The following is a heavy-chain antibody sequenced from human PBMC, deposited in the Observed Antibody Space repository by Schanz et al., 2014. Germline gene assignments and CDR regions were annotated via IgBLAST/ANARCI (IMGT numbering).Heavy chain of an antibody. CDR3: AREIESSMIRGVID. CDR2: IYHGGTT. D-gene: IGHD3-10*01. Sequence: QLQLQESGPGLVKPSETLSLTCTVSGGSISSSSYYWGWIRQPPGKGLEWIGVIYHGGTTIYNPSLESRVTISIDKSKNQFSVRLTSVTAADTAVYYCAREIESSMIRGVIDWGQGTLVTVSS. CDR1: GGSISSSSYY. J-gene: IGHJ4*02. V-gene: IGHV4-39*07.